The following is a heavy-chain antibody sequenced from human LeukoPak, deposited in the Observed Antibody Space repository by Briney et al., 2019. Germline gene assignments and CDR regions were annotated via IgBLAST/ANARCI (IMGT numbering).Heavy chain of an antibody. J-gene: IGHJ5*02. V-gene: IGHV1-18*01. Sequence: ASVKVSCKASGYTFTTYEISWVRLAPGQGLEWMGWISAYNGNTNYAQQFQGRVTMTTDTSMSTAYMELRSLRSDDTAVYYCARDLIAVRPGWFDPWGQGSLVTVSS. CDR2: ISAYNGNT. CDR1: GYTFTTYE. CDR3: ARDLIAVRPGWFDP. D-gene: IGHD6-6*01.